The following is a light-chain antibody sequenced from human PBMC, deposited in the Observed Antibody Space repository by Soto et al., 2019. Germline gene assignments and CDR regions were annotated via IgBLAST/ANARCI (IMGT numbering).Light chain of an antibody. J-gene: IGKJ1*01. CDR1: QSISSW. Sequence: DIQMTQSPSTLSASVGDRVTITCRASQSISSWLAWYRQKPGKAPKLLIYDASSLESGVPSRFSGSGSGTEFTLTISSLQPDDFATYYCQQYNSNSRTFGQGTKVEIK. CDR2: DAS. CDR3: QQYNSNSRT. V-gene: IGKV1-5*01.